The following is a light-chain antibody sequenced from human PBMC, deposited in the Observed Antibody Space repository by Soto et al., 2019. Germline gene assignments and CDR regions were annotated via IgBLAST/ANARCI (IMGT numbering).Light chain of an antibody. CDR3: QQYGSSPRM. J-gene: IGKJ1*01. V-gene: IGKV3-20*01. Sequence: EIVLTQSPGTLSLSPGERATLSCRASQTISSNYLAWYQQKPGQAPRLLIYGASSRATGIPDRFSGSGSGTDFTLTISRLEPEDFAMYYCQQYGSSPRMFGQGTKVEI. CDR1: QTISSNY. CDR2: GAS.